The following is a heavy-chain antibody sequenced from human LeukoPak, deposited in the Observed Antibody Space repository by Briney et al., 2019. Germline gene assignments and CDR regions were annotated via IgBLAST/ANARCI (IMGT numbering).Heavy chain of an antibody. Sequence: GGSLRLSCAASGFSFSDYYMSWIRQAPGKGLEWVSYISSSSSFTNYADSVKGRFTISRDNSNNSLYLQMNSLRAEDTAVYYCARSGLYSSGWCDYWGQGTLVTVSS. CDR3: ARSGLYSSGWCDY. D-gene: IGHD6-19*01. V-gene: IGHV3-11*06. CDR2: ISSSSSFT. J-gene: IGHJ4*02. CDR1: GFSFSDYY.